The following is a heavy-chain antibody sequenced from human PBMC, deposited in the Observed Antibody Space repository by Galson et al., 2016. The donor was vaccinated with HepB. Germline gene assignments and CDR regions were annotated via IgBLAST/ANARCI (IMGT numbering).Heavy chain of an antibody. CDR2: ISYDGNNR. V-gene: IGHV3-33*08. D-gene: IGHD4-17*01. CDR1: GFTFNNYG. Sequence: SLRLSCATSGFTFNNYGINWVRQAPGKGLEWVAAISYDGNNRHYADAVEGRFTISRDSSTNTVYLQMNSLRADDTAVYFCARDRGLLHYYYGMDVWGQGTTVTVSS. CDR3: ARDRGLLHYYYGMDV. J-gene: IGHJ6*02.